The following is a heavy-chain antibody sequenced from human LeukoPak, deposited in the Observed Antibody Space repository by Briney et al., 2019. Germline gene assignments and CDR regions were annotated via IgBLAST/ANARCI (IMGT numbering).Heavy chain of an antibody. CDR3: ARSYGDYPGYYFDY. D-gene: IGHD4-17*01. CDR1: GGSFSGYY. J-gene: IGHJ4*02. Sequence: SETLSLTCAVYGGSFSGYYWSWIRQPPGKGLEWIGEINHSGSTNCNPSLKSRVTISVDTSKNQFSLKLSSVTAADTAVYYCARSYGDYPGYYFDYWGQGTLVTVSS. V-gene: IGHV4-34*01. CDR2: INHSGST.